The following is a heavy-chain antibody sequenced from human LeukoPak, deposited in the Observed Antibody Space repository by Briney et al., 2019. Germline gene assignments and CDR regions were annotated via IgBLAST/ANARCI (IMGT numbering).Heavy chain of an antibody. CDR2: ISWNSGSI. CDR1: GFTFDDYA. Sequence: PGGSLRLSCAASGFTFDDYAMHWVRQAPGKGLEWVSGISWNSGSIGYADSVKGRFTISRDNAKNSLYLQMNSLRAEDTALYYCAKTRDGYNWVGWFDPWGQGTLVTVSS. V-gene: IGHV3-9*01. J-gene: IGHJ5*02. CDR3: AKTRDGYNWVGWFDP. D-gene: IGHD5-24*01.